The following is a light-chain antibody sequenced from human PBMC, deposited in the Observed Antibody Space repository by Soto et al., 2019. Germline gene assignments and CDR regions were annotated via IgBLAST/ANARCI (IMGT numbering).Light chain of an antibody. J-gene: IGLJ2*01. CDR3: SSYTSSSTLV. CDR2: DVS. Sequence: QSALTQPASVSGSPGQSITISCTGTSSDVGGYNYVSWYQQHPGKAPKLMIYDVSNRPSGVSNRFSGSKSGNTASLTISGLQAEDEAGYYCSSYTSSSTLVFGGGTKRTVL. V-gene: IGLV2-14*01. CDR1: SSDVGGYNY.